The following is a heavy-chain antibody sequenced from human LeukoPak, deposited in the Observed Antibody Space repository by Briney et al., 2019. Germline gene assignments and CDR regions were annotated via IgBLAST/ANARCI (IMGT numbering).Heavy chain of an antibody. D-gene: IGHD1-26*01. CDR2: IRGDAGST. J-gene: IGHJ4*02. V-gene: IGHV3-43*02. Sequence: QTGGSLRLSCAASGFTFDDYAMHWVRQAPGKGLEWVSLIRGDAGSTFYADSVKGRFTISRDNSRNSLYLQMNSLRSEDSAFYYCAKDWSGSHTLNLWGQGTLVTVSS. CDR3: AKDWSGSHTLNL. CDR1: GFTFDDYA.